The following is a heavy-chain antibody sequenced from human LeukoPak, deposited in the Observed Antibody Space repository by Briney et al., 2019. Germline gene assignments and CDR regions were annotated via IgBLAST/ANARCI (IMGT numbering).Heavy chain of an antibody. V-gene: IGHV1-2*02. Sequence: VASVKVSCTTSGYTFTGYYMHWVRQAPGQGLEWMGWINPNSGGTNYAQRFQGRVTMTRDTSMSTAYMELSRLRSDDSAVYYCARYFYDSSGSSSDAFDIWGQGTMVTVSS. D-gene: IGHD3-22*01. CDR2: INPNSGGT. CDR3: ARYFYDSSGSSSDAFDI. CDR1: GYTFTGYY. J-gene: IGHJ3*02.